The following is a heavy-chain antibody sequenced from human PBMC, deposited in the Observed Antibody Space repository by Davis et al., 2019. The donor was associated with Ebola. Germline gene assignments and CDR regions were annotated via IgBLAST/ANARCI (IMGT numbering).Heavy chain of an antibody. CDR1: GFTFSSYW. J-gene: IGHJ6*02. V-gene: IGHV3-7*03. CDR2: IKQDGSEK. CDR3: ARVLTEGAPIPAAIYYYYYGMDV. Sequence: GSLRLSCAASGFTFSSYWMSWVRQAPGKGLEWVANIKQDGSEKYYVDSVKGRFTISRDNAKNSLYLQMNSLRAEDTAVYYCARVLTEGAPIPAAIYYYYYGMDVWGQGTTVTVSS. D-gene: IGHD2-2*02.